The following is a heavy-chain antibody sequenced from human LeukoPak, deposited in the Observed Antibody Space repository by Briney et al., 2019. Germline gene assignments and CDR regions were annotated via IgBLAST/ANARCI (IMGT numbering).Heavy chain of an antibody. CDR2: IIPIFGTA. CDR3: ARGVTMVRGVDYYYYYYMDV. CDR1: GGTFSSYA. Sequence: ASVKVSCKASGGTFSSYAISWVRQAPGQGLEWMGGIIPIFGTANYAQKFQGRVTITTDEPTSTAYMELSSLRSEDTAVYYCARGVTMVRGVDYYYYYYMDVWGKGTTVTLSS. J-gene: IGHJ6*03. V-gene: IGHV1-69*05. D-gene: IGHD3-10*01.